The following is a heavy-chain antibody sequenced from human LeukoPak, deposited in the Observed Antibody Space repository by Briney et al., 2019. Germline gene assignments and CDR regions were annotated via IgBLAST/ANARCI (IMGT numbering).Heavy chain of an antibody. CDR1: GFTFSSYG. V-gene: IGHV3-33*01. CDR2: IWWDASKT. J-gene: IGHJ4*02. Sequence: GRSLRLSCAASGFTFSSYGMHWVRQAPGKGLEWVAVIWWDASKTYYAHSVKGRFTISRDDSKNTLYLQMNSLRAEDTAVYYCATDASYGSGGTCYPHYWGQGTLVTVSS. CDR3: ATDASYGSGGTCYPHY. D-gene: IGHD2-15*01.